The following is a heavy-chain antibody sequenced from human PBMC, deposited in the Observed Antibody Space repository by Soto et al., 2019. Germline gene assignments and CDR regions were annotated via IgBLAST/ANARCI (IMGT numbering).Heavy chain of an antibody. CDR1: GFIFRSYW. Sequence: EVQLVESGGGLVQPGGSLRLSCAASGFIFRSYWMSWVRQAPGKGLEWVANINQDGSEKYYVDSVRGRFIISRDNAENSLYLQMNSLRAEDTAVYYCAKGNRVAVARGKYYFDYWGQGTLVTVSS. CDR3: AKGNRVAVARGKYYFDY. D-gene: IGHD6-19*01. J-gene: IGHJ4*02. CDR2: INQDGSEK. V-gene: IGHV3-7*03.